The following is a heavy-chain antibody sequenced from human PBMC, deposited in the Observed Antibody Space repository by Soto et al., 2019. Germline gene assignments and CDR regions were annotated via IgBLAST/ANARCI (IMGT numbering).Heavy chain of an antibody. CDR2: IIPIFGTA. V-gene: IGHV1-69*13. Sequence: SVKVSCKASGGTFSSYAISWVRQAPGQGLEWMGGIIPIFGTANYAQKFQGRVTITADESTSTAYMELSSLRSEDTAVYYCARDYYDSSGYKYYFDYWCQGTLVTVSS. CDR3: ARDYYDSSGYKYYFDY. J-gene: IGHJ4*02. CDR1: GGTFSSYA. D-gene: IGHD3-22*01.